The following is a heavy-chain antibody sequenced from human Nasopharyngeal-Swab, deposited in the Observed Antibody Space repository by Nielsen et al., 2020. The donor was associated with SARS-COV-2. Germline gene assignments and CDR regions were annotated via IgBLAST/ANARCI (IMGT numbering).Heavy chain of an antibody. CDR3: ARWDYSNYDLDY. CDR1: GFIFSSYS. J-gene: IGHJ4*02. CDR2: IGSSSSYI. D-gene: IGHD4-11*01. Sequence: GESLKISCAASGFIFSSYSMNWVRQAPGKGLEWVSSIGSSSSYIYYADSVKGRFTISRDNAKNSLYLQMNSLRAEDTAVYYCARWDYSNYDLDYWGQGTLVTVSS. V-gene: IGHV3-21*01.